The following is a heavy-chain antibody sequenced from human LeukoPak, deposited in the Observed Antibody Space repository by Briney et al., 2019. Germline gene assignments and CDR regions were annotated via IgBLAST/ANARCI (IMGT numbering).Heavy chain of an antibody. D-gene: IGHD6-13*01. Sequence: SETLSLTCAVYGGSFSGYYWSWIRQPPGKGLEWIGEINHRGSTNYNPSLKSRVTISVETSKNQFSLKLSSLTAADTAVYYCARKSVSIAATHRVKYWGQGTLVTVSS. CDR2: INHRGST. V-gene: IGHV4-34*01. J-gene: IGHJ4*02. CDR1: GGSFSGYY. CDR3: ARKSVSIAATHRVKY.